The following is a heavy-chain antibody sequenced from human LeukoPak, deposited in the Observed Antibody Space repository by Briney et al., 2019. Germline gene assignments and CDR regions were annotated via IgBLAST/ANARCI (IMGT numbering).Heavy chain of an antibody. J-gene: IGHJ4*02. CDR2: ISGSGGNT. Sequence: GGSLRLSCAASGFTFNSYAMSWLRQAPGKGLELVSVISGSGGNTYYADSVKGRFTITRDNSKNTLYLQMNALRAEDTAVYYCANEVPHFDYWGQGTLVTVSS. D-gene: IGHD2-2*01. V-gene: IGHV3-23*01. CDR3: ANEVPHFDY. CDR1: GFTFNSYA.